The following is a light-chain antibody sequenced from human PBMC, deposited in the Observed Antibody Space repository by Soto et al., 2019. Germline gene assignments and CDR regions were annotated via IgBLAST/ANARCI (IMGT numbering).Light chain of an antibody. V-gene: IGKV1-5*03. CDR1: QSISSW. J-gene: IGKJ1*01. CDR2: KAS. CDR3: QQYNNWPRT. Sequence: DIQMTQSPSTLSASVGDRVTLTCRASQSISSWLAWYQQKPGKAPKLLIYKASRLHSGVSSRFSGSVSGTEFTLTINSLQSEDCAVYDCQQYNNWPRTFGQGTKVDIK.